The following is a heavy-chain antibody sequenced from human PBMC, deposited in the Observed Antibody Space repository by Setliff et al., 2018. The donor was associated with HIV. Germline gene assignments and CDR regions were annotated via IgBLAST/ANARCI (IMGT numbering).Heavy chain of an antibody. Sequence: SETLSLTCTVSNGSIGTYYWTWVRQPPGKGLEYIGYIYFTGPTKFNPSLKSRVTMSVDTSKKQFSLKLSSVTAADTAVYYCARGNNDYVYLDYWGQGALVTVSS. CDR2: IYFTGPT. V-gene: IGHV4-59*01. CDR3: ARGNNDYVYLDY. D-gene: IGHD3-16*01. CDR1: NGSIGTYY. J-gene: IGHJ4*02.